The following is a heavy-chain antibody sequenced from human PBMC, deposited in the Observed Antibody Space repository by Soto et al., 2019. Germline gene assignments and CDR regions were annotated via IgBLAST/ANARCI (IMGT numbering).Heavy chain of an antibody. D-gene: IGHD6-13*01. CDR1: GGSISTYY. CDR3: ARYAGSSWFDY. J-gene: IGHJ4*02. CDR2: INYSGRT. Sequence: SETLSLTCTISGGSISTYYWSWVLQPPGKGLEWIGYINYSGRTNYNPSLKSRVTMSLDTSKNQFSLKLRSVTAADTAVFYCARYAGSSWFDYWGQGTLVTVSS. V-gene: IGHV4-59*01.